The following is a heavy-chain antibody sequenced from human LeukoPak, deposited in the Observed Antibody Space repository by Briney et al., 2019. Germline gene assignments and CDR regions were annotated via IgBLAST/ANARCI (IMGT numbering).Heavy chain of an antibody. D-gene: IGHD6-13*01. J-gene: IGHJ4*02. CDR1: GGTFSSYA. V-gene: IGHV1-69*13. CDR2: IIPIFGTA. CDR3: ARAMHSSSWYVRYFDY. Sequence: GASVKVSCKASGGTFSSYAISWVRQAPGQGLEWMGGIIPIFGTANYAQKFQGRVTITADESTSTAYMELSSLGSEDTAVYYCARAMHSSSWYVRYFDYWGQGTLVTVSS.